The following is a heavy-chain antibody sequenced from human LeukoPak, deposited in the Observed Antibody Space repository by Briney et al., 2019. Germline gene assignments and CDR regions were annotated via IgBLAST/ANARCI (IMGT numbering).Heavy chain of an antibody. CDR3: ARLDDILTGYYYFDY. CDR1: GYSFTSYW. V-gene: IGHV5-51*01. D-gene: IGHD3-9*01. Sequence: GESLKISCKGSGYSFTSYWIGWVRQMPGKGLEWMGIIYPGDSDTRYSPSFQGQVTISADKSISTAYLQWSSLKASDTAMYYCARLDDILTGYYYFDYWGQGTLVTVSP. J-gene: IGHJ4*02. CDR2: IYPGDSDT.